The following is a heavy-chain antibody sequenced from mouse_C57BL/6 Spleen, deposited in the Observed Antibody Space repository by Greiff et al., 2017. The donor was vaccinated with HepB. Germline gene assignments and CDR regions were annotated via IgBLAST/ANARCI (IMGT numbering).Heavy chain of an antibody. CDR1: GYAFSSYW. CDR2: IYPGDGDT. D-gene: IGHD1-1*01. J-gene: IGHJ3*01. V-gene: IGHV1-80*01. Sequence: VQLQQSGAELVKPGASVKISCKASGYAFSSYWMNWVKQRPGKGLEWIGQIYPGDGDTNYNGKFKGKATLTADKSSSTDYMQLSSLTSEDSAVYFCARAGSSYETWFADWGQGTLVTVSA. CDR3: ARAGSSYETWFAD.